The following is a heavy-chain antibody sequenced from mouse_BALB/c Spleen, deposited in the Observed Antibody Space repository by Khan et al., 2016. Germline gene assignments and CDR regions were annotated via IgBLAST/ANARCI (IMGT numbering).Heavy chain of an antibody. J-gene: IGHJ2*01. Sequence: VQLKESGPGLVKPSQSLSLTCTVTGYSITSDYAWNWIRQFPGNKLEWMGYISYSGSTSYNPSLKSRLSITRDTSTNQFFLQLNSVTTEDTATDYCARDYCGSSYFDDWGQGTTLTVSS. CDR3: ARDYCGSSYFDD. CDR1: GYSITSDYA. CDR2: ISYSGST. V-gene: IGHV3-2*02. D-gene: IGHD1-1*01.